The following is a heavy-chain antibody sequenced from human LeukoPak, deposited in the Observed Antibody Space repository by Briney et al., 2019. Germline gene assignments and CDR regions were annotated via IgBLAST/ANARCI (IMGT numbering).Heavy chain of an antibody. CDR3: ARGPYSYDSSGAFDI. CDR2: ISSSGST. J-gene: IGHJ3*02. V-gene: IGHV4-61*02. D-gene: IGHD3-22*01. Sequence: PSQTLSLTCTVSGDSISSGDYYWSWIRQPAGQGLEWIGRISSSGSTNYNPSLKSRVTISVDTSKNQFSLKLSSVTAADTAVYVCARGPYSYDSSGAFDIWGQGTMVTVSS. CDR1: GDSISSGDYY.